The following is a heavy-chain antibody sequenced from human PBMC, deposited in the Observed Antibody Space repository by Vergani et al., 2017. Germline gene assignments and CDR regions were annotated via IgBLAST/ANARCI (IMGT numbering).Heavy chain of an antibody. J-gene: IGHJ4*02. D-gene: IGHD4-17*01. CDR3: TRGYGDYGAD. CDR1: GGSVSSSSW. Sequence: QMQLQDSGPGLVKPPGTLSLTCAVSGGSVSSSSWWSWVRQPPGKGLEWIGEIYHSGTTNFNPSLKSRVTMSIDKSKNQFSLKLNSVTAADTAVYYCTRGYGDYGADWGQGILVTVSS. V-gene: IGHV4-4*03. CDR2: IYHSGTT.